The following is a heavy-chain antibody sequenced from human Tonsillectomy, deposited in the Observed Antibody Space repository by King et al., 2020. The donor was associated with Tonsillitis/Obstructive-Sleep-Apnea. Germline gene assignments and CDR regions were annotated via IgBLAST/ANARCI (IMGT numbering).Heavy chain of an antibody. CDR1: GFTFSTYG. CDR2: IWYDGSNK. Sequence: QGQLVQSGGGVVQPGRSLRLSCAASGFTFSTYGMHWVRQAPGKGLEWVTVIWYDGSNKDYADSVKGRFTISRDNSKNTLYLQMDSLRAEDTAVDYCARACKLGRVAVATAIDDWGQGTLVTVSA. J-gene: IGHJ4*02. CDR3: ARACKLGRVAVATAIDD. D-gene: IGHD2-21*02. V-gene: IGHV3-33*01.